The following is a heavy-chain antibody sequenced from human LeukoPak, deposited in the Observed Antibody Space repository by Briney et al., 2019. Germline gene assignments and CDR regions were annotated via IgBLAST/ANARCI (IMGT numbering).Heavy chain of an antibody. CDR1: GFTVSAYA. Sequence: GGSLRLSCAASGFTVSAYAMAWVRQAPGKGLEWVSATSTSGGSAYYADSVKGRFTISRDNSKNTLYLQMDSLRADDTAVYYCARYSGSYYYPPAWDLWGQGTLVTVSS. CDR2: TSTSGGSA. D-gene: IGHD1-26*01. CDR3: ARYSGSYYYPPAWDL. J-gene: IGHJ4*02. V-gene: IGHV3-23*01.